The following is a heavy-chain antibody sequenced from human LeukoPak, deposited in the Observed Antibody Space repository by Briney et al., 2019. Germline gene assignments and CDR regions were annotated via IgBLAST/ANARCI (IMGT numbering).Heavy chain of an antibody. Sequence: SETLSLTCTVSGGSISSYYWSWIRQPPGKGLEWIGYIYYSGNNNYNPSLKSRVTISVDTSKNQFSLKLSSVTAADTAVYYCARRRDCSSTSCYAGVWFDPWGQGTLVTVSS. CDR3: ARRRDCSSTSCYAGVWFDP. D-gene: IGHD2-2*01. CDR2: IYYSGNN. J-gene: IGHJ5*02. CDR1: GGSISSYY. V-gene: IGHV4-59*08.